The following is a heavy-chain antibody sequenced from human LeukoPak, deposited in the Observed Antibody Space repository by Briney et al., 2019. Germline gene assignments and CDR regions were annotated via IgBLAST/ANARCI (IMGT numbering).Heavy chain of an antibody. J-gene: IGHJ4*02. CDR1: GFTFSNAW. CDR2: ISVSGTTM. Sequence: GGSLRLSCAASGFTFSNAWMSWVRQAPGKGLEWVSYISVSGTTMYYADSVKGRFTLSRDNAKNSLYLQMNSLRAEDTAVYYCARVGRLQYGDYVAFDYWGQGALVTVSS. D-gene: IGHD4-17*01. CDR3: ARVGRLQYGDYVAFDY. V-gene: IGHV3-11*01.